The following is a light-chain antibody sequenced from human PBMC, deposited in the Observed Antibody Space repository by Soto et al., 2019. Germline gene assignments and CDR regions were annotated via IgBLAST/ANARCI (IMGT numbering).Light chain of an antibody. Sequence: QRVLTQPPSASGTPGGRVTISCSRSSSNIGSNTVNWYQQLPGTAPKLLIYSNNQRPSGVPDRFSGSKSGTSASLAISGLQSEDEADYYCAAWDDSLNGYYVFGTGTKVTVL. CDR2: SNN. CDR3: AAWDDSLNGYYV. V-gene: IGLV1-44*01. J-gene: IGLJ1*01. CDR1: SSNIGSNT.